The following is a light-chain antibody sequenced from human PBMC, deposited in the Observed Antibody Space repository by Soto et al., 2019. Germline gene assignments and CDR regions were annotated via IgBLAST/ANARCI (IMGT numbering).Light chain of an antibody. CDR1: QSVSSY. Sequence: EIVMTQSPATLSVSPGERATLSCRASQSVSSYLAWYQQKTGQAPRILIYDESNRATGIPARFSGSGSGTDFTLTISRLQPEDVATYYCQKYNSAPLTFGGGTKVDIK. V-gene: IGKV3D-15*01. CDR2: DES. J-gene: IGKJ4*01. CDR3: QKYNSAPLT.